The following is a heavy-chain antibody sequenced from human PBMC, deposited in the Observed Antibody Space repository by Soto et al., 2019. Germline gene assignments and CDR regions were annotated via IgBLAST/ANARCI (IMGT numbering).Heavy chain of an antibody. CDR2: ISADNGNT. D-gene: IGHD1-26*01. V-gene: IGHV1-3*01. CDR1: GYTFTSYA. Sequence: ASVKVSCKASGYTFTSYAMHWVRQAPGQRLEWMGWISADNGNTNYAQKFQGRVTMTTDTSTSTAYMELRSLRSDDTAVYYCARGLKWEPHYFDYWGQGTLVTVSS. J-gene: IGHJ4*02. CDR3: ARGLKWEPHYFDY.